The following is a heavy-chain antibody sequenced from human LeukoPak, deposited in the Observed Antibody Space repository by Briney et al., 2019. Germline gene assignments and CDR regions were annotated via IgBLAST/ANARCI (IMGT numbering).Heavy chain of an antibody. CDR2: IYYSGST. Sequence: SETLSLTCTVSGGSISSGDYYWSWIRQPPGKGLEWIGYIYYSGSTYYNPSLKSRVTISVGTSKNQFSLKLSSVTAADTAVYYCARGGTMVRGAFDIWGQGTMVTVSS. CDR3: ARGGTMVRGAFDI. CDR1: GGSISSGDYY. V-gene: IGHV4-30-4*01. D-gene: IGHD3-10*01. J-gene: IGHJ3*02.